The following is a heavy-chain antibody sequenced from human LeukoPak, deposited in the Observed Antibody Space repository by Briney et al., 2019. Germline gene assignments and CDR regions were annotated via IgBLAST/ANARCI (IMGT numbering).Heavy chain of an antibody. CDR2: ISSSSSYI. J-gene: IGHJ4*02. D-gene: IGHD6-19*01. Sequence: PGGSLRLSCAASGFTFSSYSMNWVRQAPGKGLEWVSSISSSSSYIYYADSVKGRFTISRDNSKNTVYLQMNSLRVEDTALYYCARDVLTSGWYEFDYWGQGTLVTVSS. V-gene: IGHV3-21*01. CDR3: ARDVLTSGWYEFDY. CDR1: GFTFSSYS.